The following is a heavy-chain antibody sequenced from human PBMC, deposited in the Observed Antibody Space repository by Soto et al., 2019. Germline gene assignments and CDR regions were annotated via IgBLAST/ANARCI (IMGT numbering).Heavy chain of an antibody. Sequence: PGGSLRLSCAASGFTFSNACMNWVRQAPGKGLEWVGRIKSKTDGGTTDYAAPVKGRFTISRDDSKNTLYLQMNSLKTEDTAVYYCTTSVRFTMIVMVGSSWYFDYWGQGTLVTVSS. V-gene: IGHV3-15*07. CDR1: GFTFSNAC. CDR2: IKSKTDGGTT. D-gene: IGHD3-22*01. CDR3: TTSVRFTMIVMVGSSWYFDY. J-gene: IGHJ4*02.